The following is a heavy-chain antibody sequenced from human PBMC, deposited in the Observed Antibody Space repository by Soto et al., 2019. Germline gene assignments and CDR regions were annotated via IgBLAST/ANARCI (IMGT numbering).Heavy chain of an antibody. V-gene: IGHV6-1*01. CDR1: GDSVSSNSAA. CDR3: ARGVYCSGGSCYWFDP. Sequence: QSQTLSLTCAISGDSVSSNSAAWNWIRQSPSRGLEWLGRTYYRSKWYNDFAVSVKSRITINPDTSKNQFSLQLNSVTPEDTAVYYCARGVYCSGGSCYWFDPWGQGTLVTVSS. D-gene: IGHD2-15*01. CDR2: TYYRSKWYN. J-gene: IGHJ5*02.